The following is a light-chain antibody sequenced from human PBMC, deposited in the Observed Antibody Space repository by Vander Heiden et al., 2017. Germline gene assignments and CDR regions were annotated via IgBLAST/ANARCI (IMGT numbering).Light chain of an antibody. CDR1: QTLLESSNNQNY. V-gene: IGKV4-1*01. J-gene: IGKJ4*01. Sequence: DIVMTQYPESLAVASGERASVHCKSSQTLLESSNNQNYLAWYQHIPGQPPKLLIYWASTRQSGVPDRFSGGGSGTDYTLTISSLQAEDVAVYYCQQYFTIPLTFGGGTKVEIK. CDR3: QQYFTIPLT. CDR2: WAS.